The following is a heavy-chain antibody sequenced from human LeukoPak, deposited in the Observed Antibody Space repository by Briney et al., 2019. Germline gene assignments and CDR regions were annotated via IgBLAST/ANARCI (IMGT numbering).Heavy chain of an antibody. CDR2: INHSGST. Sequence: PSETLSLTCAVYGGSFSGYYWSWIRQPPGKGLEWIGEINHSGSTNYNPSLKSRVTISVATSKNQFSLKLSSVTAADTAVYYCARENISGSYSQGAFDIWGQGTMVTVSS. CDR1: GGSFSGYY. J-gene: IGHJ3*02. V-gene: IGHV4-34*01. CDR3: ARENISGSYSQGAFDI. D-gene: IGHD1-26*01.